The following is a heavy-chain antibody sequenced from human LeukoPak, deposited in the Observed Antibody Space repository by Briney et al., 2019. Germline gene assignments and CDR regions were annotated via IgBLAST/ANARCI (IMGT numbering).Heavy chain of an antibody. V-gene: IGHV5-51*01. CDR2: IFPGDSDT. Sequence: GESLKISCKASGYASTNFWIGWVRQMPGKGLEWMGIIFPGDSDTRYSPSFLGQVTISADKSINTAYLQWTSLKASDTAMYYCARRAGGYCSGGSCYYFDYWGQGTLVTVSS. CDR3: ARRAGGYCSGGSCYYFDY. D-gene: IGHD2-15*01. CDR1: GYASTNFW. J-gene: IGHJ4*02.